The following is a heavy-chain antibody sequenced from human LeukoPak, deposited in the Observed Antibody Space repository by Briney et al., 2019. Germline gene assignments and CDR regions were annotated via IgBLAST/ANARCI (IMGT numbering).Heavy chain of an antibody. Sequence: SETLSLTCTVSGGSISSSGYYWSWIRQHPGKGLEWIGYIYYSGSTYYNPSLKSRVTISVDTSKNQFSLKLSSVTAADTAVYYCAKRDCSSTSCYKYGMDVWGKGTTVTVSP. J-gene: IGHJ6*04. CDR2: IYYSGST. D-gene: IGHD2-2*02. CDR3: AKRDCSSTSCYKYGMDV. V-gene: IGHV4-31*03. CDR1: GGSISSSGYY.